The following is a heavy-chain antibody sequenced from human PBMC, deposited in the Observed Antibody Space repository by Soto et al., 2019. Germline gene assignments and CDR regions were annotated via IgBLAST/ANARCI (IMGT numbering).Heavy chain of an antibody. CDR1: GGSISSSSYY. CDR2: IYYSGST. J-gene: IGHJ4*02. Sequence: SETLSLTCTVSGGSISSSSYYWGWIRQPPGKGLEWIGSIYYSGSTYYNPSLKSRVTISVDTSKNQFSLKLSSVTAADTAVYYCVRERLGRWLPSYFDYWGQGTLVTVSS. V-gene: IGHV4-39*02. D-gene: IGHD5-12*01. CDR3: VRERLGRWLPSYFDY.